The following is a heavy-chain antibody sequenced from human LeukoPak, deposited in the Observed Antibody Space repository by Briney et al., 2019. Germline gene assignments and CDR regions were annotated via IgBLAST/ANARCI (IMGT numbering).Heavy chain of an antibody. D-gene: IGHD3-10*01. Sequence: TSVKVSCKASGFTFTSSAMQWVRQARGQGLEWIGWVVLGRGNTNYAQKFQERVTITRDMSTSTAYMELSSLRSEDTAVYYCAAVSPMVRGVITIIDDWGQGTLVTVSS. CDR3: AAVSPMVRGVITIIDD. CDR1: GFTFTSSA. J-gene: IGHJ4*02. CDR2: VVLGRGNT. V-gene: IGHV1-58*02.